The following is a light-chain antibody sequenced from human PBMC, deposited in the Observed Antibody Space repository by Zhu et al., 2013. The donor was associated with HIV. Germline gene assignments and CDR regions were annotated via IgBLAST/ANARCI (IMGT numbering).Light chain of an antibody. Sequence: QSVLTQPPSVSAAPGQKVTISCSGSSSNIGSKFVSWYQQHPGKAPKLMIYEVSKRPSGVSNRFSGSKSGNTASLTISGLQAEDEADYYCCSYAGSSTFVVFGGGTKLTVL. J-gene: IGLJ2*01. CDR1: SSNIGSKF. CDR3: CSYAGSSTFVV. CDR2: EVS. V-gene: IGLV2-23*02.